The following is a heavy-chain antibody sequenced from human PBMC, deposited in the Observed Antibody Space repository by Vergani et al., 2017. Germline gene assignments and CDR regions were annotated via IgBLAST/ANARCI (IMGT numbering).Heavy chain of an antibody. J-gene: IGHJ3*01. Sequence: LQGRVTMTTDTSTSTAYMELRSLRSDDTAVYYCARRDDFGDHGAFDVWGQGTMVTVSS. D-gene: IGHD4-17*01. CDR3: ARRDDFGDHGAFDV. V-gene: IGHV1-18*01.